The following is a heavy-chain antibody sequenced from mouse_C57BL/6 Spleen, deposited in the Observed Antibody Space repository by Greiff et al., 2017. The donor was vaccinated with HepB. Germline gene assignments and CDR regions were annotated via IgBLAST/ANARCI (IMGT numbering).Heavy chain of an antibody. CDR2: ISSGGDYI. CDR3: TRDRGNYVRYFDV. Sequence: EVQLVESGEGLVKPGGSLKLSCAASGFTFSSYAMSWVRQTPEKRLEWVAYISSGGDYIYYADTVKGRFNISRDNARNTLYLQMSSLKSEDTAMYYCTRDRGNYVRYFDVWGTGTTVTVSS. D-gene: IGHD2-1*01. CDR1: GFTFSSYA. J-gene: IGHJ1*03. V-gene: IGHV5-9-1*02.